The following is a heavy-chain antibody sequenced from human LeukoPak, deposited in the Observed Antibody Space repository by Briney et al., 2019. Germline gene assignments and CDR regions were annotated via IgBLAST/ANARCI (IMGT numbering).Heavy chain of an antibody. J-gene: IGHJ3*02. CDR1: GGSISSGDYY. Sequence: SQTLSLTCTVSGGSISSGDYYWSWIRQPPGKGLEWIGYIYYSGSTYYNPSLKSRVTISVDTSKNQFSLKLSSVTAADTALYYCARDRSWESSGPGAFDIWGQGTMVTVSS. V-gene: IGHV4-30-4*08. D-gene: IGHD1-26*01. CDR2: IYYSGST. CDR3: ARDRSWESSGPGAFDI.